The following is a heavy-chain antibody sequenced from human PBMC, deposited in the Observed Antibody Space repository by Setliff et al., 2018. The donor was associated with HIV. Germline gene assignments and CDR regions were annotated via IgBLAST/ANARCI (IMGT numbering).Heavy chain of an antibody. CDR2: IDHSGST. J-gene: IGHJ5*02. V-gene: IGHV4-34*01. CDR3: ASVGGYFDP. Sequence: SETLSLTCAVYGGAFNDYYWTWLRQPPGKGLEGIGEIDHSGSTKYHASLKSRVPISIDTSKNQISLKLSSVTSADTAVYYCASVGGYFDPWGQGILVTVSS. CDR1: GGAFNDYY. D-gene: IGHD3-9*01.